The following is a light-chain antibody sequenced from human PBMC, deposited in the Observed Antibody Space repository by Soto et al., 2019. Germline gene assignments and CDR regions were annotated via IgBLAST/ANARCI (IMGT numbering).Light chain of an antibody. CDR1: QSVSNNY. CDR2: DAS. CDR3: QQRSNRPPGIT. V-gene: IGKV3-11*01. J-gene: IGKJ5*01. Sequence: EIVWTQSPGTLSLSPGVRATLSCRAGQSVSNNYLALYQQQPGQSPRLLIYDASNRATGIPARFSGSGSGTDFTLTTSSLEPEDFAAYYCQQRSNRPPGITFGQGTRLEIK.